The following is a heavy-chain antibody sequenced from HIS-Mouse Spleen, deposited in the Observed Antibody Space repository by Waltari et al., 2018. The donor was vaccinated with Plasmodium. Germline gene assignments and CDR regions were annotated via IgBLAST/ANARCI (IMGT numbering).Heavy chain of an antibody. D-gene: IGHD6-13*01. J-gene: IGHJ2*01. V-gene: IGHV3-7*01. CDR3: ASSWYWYFDR. Sequence: VQLVESGGGLVQPGGSRRLSCAASGFHCSSYWMSWVRQAPGKGLEWVANIKQDGSEKYYVDSVKDRFTISRDNAKNSLYLQMNSLRAEDTAVYYCASSWYWYFDRWGRGTLVTVSS. CDR2: IKQDGSEK. CDR1: GFHCSSYW.